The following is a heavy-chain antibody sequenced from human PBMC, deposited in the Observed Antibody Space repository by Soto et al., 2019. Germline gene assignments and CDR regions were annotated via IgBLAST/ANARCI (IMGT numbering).Heavy chain of an antibody. Sequence: SVKVSCKASGGTFSSYAISWVRQAPGQGLEWMGGIIPIFGTANYAQKFQGRVTITADESTSTAYMELSSLRSEDTAVYYCARDDSSGVRPFDYWGQGTLVTVSS. J-gene: IGHJ4*02. CDR3: ARDDSSGVRPFDY. V-gene: IGHV1-69*13. D-gene: IGHD6-19*01. CDR1: GGTFSSYA. CDR2: IIPIFGTA.